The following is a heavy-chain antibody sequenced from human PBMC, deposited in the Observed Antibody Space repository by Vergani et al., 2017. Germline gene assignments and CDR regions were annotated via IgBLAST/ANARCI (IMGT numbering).Heavy chain of an antibody. V-gene: IGHV3-30*01. J-gene: IGHJ6*03. CDR2: ISYDGSNK. CDR3: ARSESHYYYYMDV. Sequence: LVESGGGLVQPGGSLRLSCAASGFIFSDHYMDWVRQAPGKGLEWVAVISYDGSNKYYADSVKGRFTISRDNSKNTLYLQMNSLRAEDTAVYYCARSESHYYYYMDVWGKGTTVTVSS. CDR1: GFIFSDHY.